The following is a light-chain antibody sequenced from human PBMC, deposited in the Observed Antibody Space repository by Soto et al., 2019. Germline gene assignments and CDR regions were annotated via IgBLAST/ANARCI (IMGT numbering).Light chain of an antibody. J-gene: IGLJ3*02. CDR2: SNN. Sequence: QSVLTQPTSASGTPGQRVTISCSGSSSNLGSNTVSWYQQLPGTAPKLLIYSNNQRPSGVPDRFSGSESGTSASLAISGLQYEDEADYYCATWDASLNGLFGGGTKVTVL. CDR1: SSNLGSNT. V-gene: IGLV1-44*01. CDR3: ATWDASLNGL.